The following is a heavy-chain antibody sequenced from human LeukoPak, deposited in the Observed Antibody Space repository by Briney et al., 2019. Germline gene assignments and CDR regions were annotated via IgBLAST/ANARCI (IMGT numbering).Heavy chain of an antibody. Sequence: GGSLRLSCAASGFTFSSYWMSWVRQAPGKGLEWVANIKQDGSDKYYVDSVKGRFTISRDNAKNSLYLQMNSLRAEDTAVYYCAKDAGRWYSSSFYYFDYWGQGTLVTVSS. D-gene: IGHD6-13*01. CDR3: AKDAGRWYSSSFYYFDY. V-gene: IGHV3-7*05. CDR2: IKQDGSDK. J-gene: IGHJ4*02. CDR1: GFTFSSYW.